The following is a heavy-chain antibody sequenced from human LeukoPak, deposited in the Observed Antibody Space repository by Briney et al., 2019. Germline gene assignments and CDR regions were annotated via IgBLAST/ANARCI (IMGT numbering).Heavy chain of an antibody. V-gene: IGHV4-39*01. Sequence: SETLSLTCTVSGDSLSTSTDYWGWIRQPPGKGLEWIGSRFYSGDTYYNPSLESRVTIFVDTPKNQFSLKLSSVTAADTAVYYCARHFVAASVTYNWFDSWGQGTLVTVSS. CDR3: ARHFVAASVTYNWFDS. CDR1: GDSLSTSTDY. D-gene: IGHD6-19*01. J-gene: IGHJ5*01. CDR2: RFYSGDT.